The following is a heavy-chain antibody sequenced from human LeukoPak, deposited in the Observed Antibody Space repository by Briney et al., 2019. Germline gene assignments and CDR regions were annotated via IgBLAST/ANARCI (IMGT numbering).Heavy chain of an antibody. CDR2: MNPNSGNT. J-gene: IGHJ5*02. Sequence: GASVKVSCKASGYTFTSYGINWVRQATGQGLEWMGWMNPNSGNTGYAQKFQGRVTITRNTSISTAYMELSSLRSEDTAVYYCARGRPAEFLEVVGYSSSPGPWGQGTLVTVSS. CDR1: GYTFTSYG. V-gene: IGHV1-8*03. D-gene: IGHD6-13*01. CDR3: ARGRPAEFLEVVGYSSSPGP.